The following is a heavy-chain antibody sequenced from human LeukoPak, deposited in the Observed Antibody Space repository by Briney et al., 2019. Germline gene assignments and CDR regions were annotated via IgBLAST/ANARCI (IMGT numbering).Heavy chain of an antibody. CDR1: GFTFDDYA. CDR3: AKGLSSSSSTPVDY. Sequence: GGSLRLSCAASGFTFDDYAMHWVRQAPGKGLEWLSLISWDGGSTYYADSVKGRFTISRDNSKNSLYLQMDSLRAEDTALYYCAKGLSSSSSTPVDYWGQGTLVTVSS. D-gene: IGHD6-6*01. CDR2: ISWDGGST. V-gene: IGHV3-43D*03. J-gene: IGHJ4*02.